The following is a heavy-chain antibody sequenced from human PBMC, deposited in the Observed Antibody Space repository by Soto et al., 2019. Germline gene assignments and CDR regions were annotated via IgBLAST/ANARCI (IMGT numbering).Heavy chain of an antibody. CDR2: IPPVFGTA. CDR3: ARSMGVTTVTNRFAP. V-gene: IGHV1-69*01. J-gene: IGHJ5*02. CDR1: ADTFNSYS. D-gene: IGHD4-17*01. Sequence: QVQLVQSGAEVKKPGSSVKVSCKASADTFNSYSLSWLRQAPGQRLEWMVGIPPVFGTADYAQSIEDRLTIPANDSTSTVYMELSSLRSDYTAVYYCARSMGVTTVTNRFAPWGQGALVTVSS.